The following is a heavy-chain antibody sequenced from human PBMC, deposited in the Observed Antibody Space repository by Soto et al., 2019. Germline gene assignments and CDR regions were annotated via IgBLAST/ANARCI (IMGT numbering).Heavy chain of an antibody. CDR2: IGTAGDT. CDR3: ARDRAYCGGDCYSDGMDV. Sequence: GGSLRLSCAASGFTFSSYDMHWVRQATGKGLEWVSAIGTAGDTCYPGSVKGRFTISRENAKNSLYLQMNSLRAEDTAVYYCARDRAYCGGDCYSDGMDVWGQGTTVTVSS. CDR1: GFTFSSYD. V-gene: IGHV3-13*01. D-gene: IGHD2-21*02. J-gene: IGHJ6*02.